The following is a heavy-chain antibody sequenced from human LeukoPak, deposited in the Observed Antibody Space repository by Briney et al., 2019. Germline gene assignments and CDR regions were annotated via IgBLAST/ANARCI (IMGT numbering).Heavy chain of an antibody. CDR1: GFTFSSYS. CDR3: ARDQIVVVVAAFDI. V-gene: IGHV3-21*01. Sequence: GGSLRLSCAASGFTFSSYSMNWVRQAPGKGLEWVSSISSSGSYIYYADSVKGRFTISRDNAKNSLYLQMNSLRAEDTAVYYCARDQIVVVVAAFDIWGQGTMVTVSS. D-gene: IGHD2-15*01. J-gene: IGHJ3*02. CDR2: ISSSGSYI.